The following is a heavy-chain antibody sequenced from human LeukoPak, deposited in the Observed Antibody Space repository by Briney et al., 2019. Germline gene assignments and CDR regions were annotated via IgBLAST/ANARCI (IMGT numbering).Heavy chain of an antibody. CDR1: GFSFSRYA. V-gene: IGHV3-23*01. D-gene: IGHD2-21*02. J-gene: IGHJ4*02. CDR3: AKVKSVTRYYFDY. Sequence: GGSLRLSCAASGFSFSRYALSWVRQAPGKGLEWVSAISGSGGSTYYADSVKGRFTISRDNSKNTLYLQMNSLRAEDTAVYYCAKVKSVTRYYFDYWGQGTLVTVSS. CDR2: ISGSGGST.